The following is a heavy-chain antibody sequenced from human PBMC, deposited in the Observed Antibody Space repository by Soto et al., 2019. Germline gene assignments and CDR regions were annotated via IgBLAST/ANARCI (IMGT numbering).Heavy chain of an antibody. CDR1: GGTFSSYA. V-gene: IGHV1-69*13. D-gene: IGHD3-22*01. CDR3: SYDSSGYYHDY. Sequence: RASVKVSCKASGGTFSSYAISWVRQAPGQGLEWMGGIIPIFGTANYAQKFQGRVTITADESTSTAYMELSSLRSEDTAVYYCSYDSSGYYHDYWGQGTLVTVSS. CDR2: IIPIFGTA. J-gene: IGHJ4*02.